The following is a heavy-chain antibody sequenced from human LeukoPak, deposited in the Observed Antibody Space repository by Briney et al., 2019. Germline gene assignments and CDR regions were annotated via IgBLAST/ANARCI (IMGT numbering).Heavy chain of an antibody. CDR2: ISGSGGST. V-gene: IGHV3-23*01. D-gene: IGHD3-22*01. CDR3: AKVGGDYYYDSSGYYPS. Sequence: GGSLRLSCAASGFTFSSYAMSWVRQAPGKGLEWVSAISGSGGSTYYADSVKGWFTISRDNSKNTLYLQMNSLRAEDTAVYYCAKVGGDYYYDSSGYYPSWGQGTLVTVSS. CDR1: GFTFSSYA. J-gene: IGHJ4*02.